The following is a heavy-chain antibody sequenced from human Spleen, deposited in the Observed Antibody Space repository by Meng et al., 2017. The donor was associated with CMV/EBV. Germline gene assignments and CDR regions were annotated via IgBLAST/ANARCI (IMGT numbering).Heavy chain of an antibody. J-gene: IGHJ4*02. V-gene: IGHV1-2*02. CDR2: INPNSGGT. CDR3: ARETTVTSDRFGY. Sequence: ASVKVSCKSSGYTFINYYMNWVRQAPGQGLEWMGWINPNSGGTNYAQKFQARVTISRDNAKNTLYLQMNSLRAEDTAVYYCARETTVTSDRFGYWGQGTLVTVSS. CDR1: GYTFINYY. D-gene: IGHD4-17*01.